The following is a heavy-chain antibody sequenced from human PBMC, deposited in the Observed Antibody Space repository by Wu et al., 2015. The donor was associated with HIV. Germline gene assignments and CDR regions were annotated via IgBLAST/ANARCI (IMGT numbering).Heavy chain of an antibody. J-gene: IGHJ5*01. CDR2: IMPVFGTT. Sequence: QAQLVQSGAEVKKSGSSVKVSCKASGTTFISYAVSWVRQAPGQGLEWVGCIMPVFGTTNYAQKFQGRVTITADESTSTAYMELSSLRSEDTAVYYCARDSGESGWYIFDSWGQGTLVTVSS. CDR1: GTTFISYA. CDR3: ARDSGESGWYIFDS. D-gene: IGHD6-19*01. V-gene: IGHV1-69*12.